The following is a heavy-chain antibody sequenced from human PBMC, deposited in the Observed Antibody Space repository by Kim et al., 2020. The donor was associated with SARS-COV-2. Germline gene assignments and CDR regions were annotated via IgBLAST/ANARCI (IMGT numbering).Heavy chain of an antibody. J-gene: IGHJ5*02. CDR1: GGSFSGYY. CDR3: ARVRRPLEWLLKGWNGCDP. CDR2: INHGGST. Sequence: SETLSLTCAVYGGSFSGYYWSWIRQPPGKGLEWIGEINHGGSTNHNPSLNSRVTISVDTAKNPFSLKRRFVTAAATAVYYCARVRRPLEWLLKGWNGCDPWGQGTLVTVSS. D-gene: IGHD3-3*01. V-gene: IGHV4-34*01.